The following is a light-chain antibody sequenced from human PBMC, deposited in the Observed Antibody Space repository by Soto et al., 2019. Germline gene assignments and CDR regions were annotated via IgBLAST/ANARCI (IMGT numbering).Light chain of an antibody. CDR3: FSYAGSDTFV. CDR1: SSDVGGYSY. J-gene: IGLJ1*01. Sequence: QSALTQPRSVSGSPGQSVTISCTGTSSDVGGYSYVSWYQQHPGKAPKLMIYDVNTRPSGIPDRFSGSKSGNTASLTISGLQAEDEADYYCFSYAGSDTFVFGTGTKLTVL. V-gene: IGLV2-11*01. CDR2: DVN.